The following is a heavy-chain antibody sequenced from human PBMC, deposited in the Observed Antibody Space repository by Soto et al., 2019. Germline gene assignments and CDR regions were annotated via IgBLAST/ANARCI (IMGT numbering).Heavy chain of an antibody. CDR2: ISGSGGSP. J-gene: IGHJ4*02. CDR3: AKARCTTSNCYVPDY. V-gene: IGHV3-23*01. CDR1: GFSFSTYT. Sequence: PGGSLRLSCAASGFSFSTYTMSWVRRAPGKGLEWVSAISGSGGSPSYADSVQGRFTISRDNPKKTLYLQMNSLRAEDTDVYYCAKARCTTSNCYVPDYWGQGTLVTVSS. D-gene: IGHD2-8*01.